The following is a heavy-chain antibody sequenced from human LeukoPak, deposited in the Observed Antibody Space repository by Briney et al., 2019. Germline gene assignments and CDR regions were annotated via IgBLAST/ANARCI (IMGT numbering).Heavy chain of an antibody. D-gene: IGHD4/OR15-4a*01. CDR3: TTFDYAAFLI. Sequence: PGGSLTLPCAVSGFTSSNAWMSWVRQAPGKGLEWVGRIKSKTDGGTRDYAAPVKGRFTISRDDSKNTLYLQMNSLKTEDTAVYYCTTFDYAAFLIWGQGTMVTVSS. J-gene: IGHJ3*02. CDR1: GFTSSNAW. V-gene: IGHV3-15*01. CDR2: IKSKTDGGTR.